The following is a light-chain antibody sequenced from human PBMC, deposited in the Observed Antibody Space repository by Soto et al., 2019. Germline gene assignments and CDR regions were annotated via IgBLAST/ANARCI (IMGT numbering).Light chain of an antibody. V-gene: IGLV2-8*01. CDR1: SSDVGRYHH. CDR2: EVD. Sequence: QSALTQPPSASGSPGQSLTISCAGTSSDVGRYHHVSWYQQHPGKAPKLMIYEVDKRPSGVPDRFSGSKSDNTASLTVSGLQADDEADYYCSAYAGSNTVVFGGGTKLTVL. J-gene: IGLJ2*01. CDR3: SAYAGSNTVV.